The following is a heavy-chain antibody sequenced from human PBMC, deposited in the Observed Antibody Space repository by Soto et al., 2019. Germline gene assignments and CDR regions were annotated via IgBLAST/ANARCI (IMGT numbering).Heavy chain of an antibody. CDR1: GGSLRGYY. CDR3: AKSATVGAANFDV. V-gene: IGHV4-34*01. J-gene: IGHJ6*02. D-gene: IGHD1-26*01. CDR2: INYSGGT. Sequence: XETLSLTCAVSGGSLRGYYWSWIRQSPGKGLEWIGEINYSGGTNYNPSLKSRVTISVDTSKNQFSLRLISLTAADTAVYYCAKSATVGAANFDVWGQGTTVTVSS.